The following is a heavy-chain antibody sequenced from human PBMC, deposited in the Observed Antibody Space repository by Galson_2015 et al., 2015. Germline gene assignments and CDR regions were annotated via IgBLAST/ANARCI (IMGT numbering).Heavy chain of an antibody. D-gene: IGHD3-10*01. CDR1: GLTFSSYA. V-gene: IGHV3-30-3*01. J-gene: IGHJ4*02. CDR2: ISYDGSNK. CDR3: ARDEARYYGSGSHLGIY. Sequence: SLRLSCAASGLTFSSYAMHWVRQAPGKGLEWVAVISYDGSNKDYADSVKGRFTISRDNSKNTLYLQMNSLRAEDTAVYYCARDEARYYGSGSHLGIYWGQGILVTVSS.